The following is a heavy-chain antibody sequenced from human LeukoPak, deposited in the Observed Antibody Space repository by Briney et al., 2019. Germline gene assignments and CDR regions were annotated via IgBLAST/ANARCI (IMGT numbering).Heavy chain of an antibody. V-gene: IGHV3-15*01. Sequence: PGGSLRLSCATSGFIFSDYYMSWVRQAPGKGLEWVGRIKSITDGGAADYAAPGKGRFTISRDDSENTLYLQMNSLKTEDTAVYYCTAASARAGEFDYWGQGTLVTVSS. CDR1: GFIFSDYY. J-gene: IGHJ4*02. D-gene: IGHD6-19*01. CDR2: IKSITDGGAA. CDR3: TAASARAGEFDY.